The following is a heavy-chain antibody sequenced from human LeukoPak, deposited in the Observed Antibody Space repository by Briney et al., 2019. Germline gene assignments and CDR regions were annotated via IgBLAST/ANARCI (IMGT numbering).Heavy chain of an antibody. CDR1: GGTFSSYA. J-gene: IGHJ6*03. V-gene: IGHV1-69*05. D-gene: IGHD3-3*01. CDR3: AGAPPTYYDFWSGYRRSNYYYYYMDV. CDR2: IIPIFGTA. Sequence: GASVKVSCKASGGTFSSYAISWVRQAPGQGLEWMGGIIPIFGTANYAQKFQGRVTITTDESTSTAYMELSSLRSEDTAVYYCAGAPPTYYDFWSGYRRSNYYYYYMDVWGKGTTVTVSS.